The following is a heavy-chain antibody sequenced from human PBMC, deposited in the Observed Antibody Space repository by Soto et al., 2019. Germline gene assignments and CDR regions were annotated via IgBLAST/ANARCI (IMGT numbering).Heavy chain of an antibody. V-gene: IGHV1-69*06. CDR2: IIPIFGTA. CDR3: ARGFSVERLPYYYYGMDV. D-gene: IGHD1-1*01. CDR1: GGTFSSYA. Sequence: GASVKVSCKASGGTFSSYAISWVRQAPGQGLEWMGGIIPIFGTANYAQKFQGRVTITADKSTSTAYMELSSLRSEDTAVYYRARGFSVERLPYYYYGMDVWGQGTTVTVSS. J-gene: IGHJ6*02.